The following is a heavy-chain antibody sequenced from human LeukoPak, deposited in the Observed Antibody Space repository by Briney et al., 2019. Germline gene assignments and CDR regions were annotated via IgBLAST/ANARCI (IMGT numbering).Heavy chain of an antibody. CDR1: GYTFTGYY. J-gene: IGHJ6*03. CDR3: ARVGIAAAAAYYYYMDV. D-gene: IGHD6-13*01. CDR2: INPSSGRT. V-gene: IGHV1-2*02. Sequence: ASVKVSCKASGYTFTGYYMHWVRQAPGQGLEWMGWINPSSGRTNYAQNFQDRVAMTRDTSISTAYMELSSLRSDDTAVYYCARVGIAAAAAYYYYMDVWGKGTTVTVSS.